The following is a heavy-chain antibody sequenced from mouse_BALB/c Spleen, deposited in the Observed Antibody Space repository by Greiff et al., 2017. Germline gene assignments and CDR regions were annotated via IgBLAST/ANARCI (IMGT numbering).Heavy chain of an antibody. CDR3: ARHRQIAIYDGYLFAY. CDR2: ISSGGSYT. V-gene: IGHV5-9-3*01. J-gene: IGHJ3*01. CDR1: GFTFSSYA. Sequence: DVMLVESGGGLVKPGGSLKLSCAASGFTFSSYAMSWVRQTPEKRLEWVATISSGGSYTYYPDSVKGRFTISRDNAKNTLYLQMSSLRSEDTAMYYCARHRQIAIYDGYLFAYWGQGTLVTVSA. D-gene: IGHD2-3*01.